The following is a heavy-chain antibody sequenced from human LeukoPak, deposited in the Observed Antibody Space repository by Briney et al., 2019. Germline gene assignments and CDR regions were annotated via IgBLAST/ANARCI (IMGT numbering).Heavy chain of an antibody. D-gene: IGHD3-10*01. V-gene: IGHV3-7*01. CDR3: ARPYYYSSGSHPF. J-gene: IGHJ4*02. CDR2: INKDGSEK. CDR1: GFTFSSYW. Sequence: GGSLRLSCAASGFTFSSYWMTWVRQAPGKGLEWVANINKDGSEKNYVDSVKGRFTTSRDNARNSLYLHMNSLRAEDTAMYYCARPYYYSSGSHPFWGQGALVTVSS.